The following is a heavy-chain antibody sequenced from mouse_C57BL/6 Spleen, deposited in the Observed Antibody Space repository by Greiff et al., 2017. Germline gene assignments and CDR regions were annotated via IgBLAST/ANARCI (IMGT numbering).Heavy chain of an antibody. CDR1: GYTFTSYW. J-gene: IGHJ2*01. D-gene: IGHD1-1*01. CDR3: ARKGPYYYGSSYSYYFGY. V-gene: IGHV1-52*01. CDR2: IDPSDSET. Sequence: QVQLQQPGAELVRPGSSVKLSCKASGYTFTSYWMHWVKQRPIQGLEWIGNIDPSDSETHYNQKFKDKATLTVDKSSSAAYMQLSSLTSEDSAVYYCARKGPYYYGSSYSYYFGYRGQSATLTVSS.